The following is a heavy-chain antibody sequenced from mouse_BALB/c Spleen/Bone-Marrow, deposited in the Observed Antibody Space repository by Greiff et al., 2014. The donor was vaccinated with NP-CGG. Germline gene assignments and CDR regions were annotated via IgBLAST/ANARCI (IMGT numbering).Heavy chain of an antibody. CDR2: ISSGGSYT. CDR1: GFTFSSYA. V-gene: IGHV5-9-3*01. CDR3: ARPRFAY. J-gene: IGHJ3*01. Sequence: EVKLVESGGGLVKPGGSLKLSCAASGFTFSSYAMSWVRQTPEKRLEWVATISSGGSYTYYPDSVKGRFTISRDNAKNTLYLQMSSLRSKDTAMYYCARPRFAYWGQGTLVTVSA.